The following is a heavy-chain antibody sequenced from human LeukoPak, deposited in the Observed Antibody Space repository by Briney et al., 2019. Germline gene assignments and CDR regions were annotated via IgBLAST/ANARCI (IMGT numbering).Heavy chain of an antibody. CDR1: GYSISSGYY. V-gene: IGHV4-38-2*02. J-gene: IGHJ4*02. Sequence: SETLSLTCTVSGYSISSGYYWGWIRQSPGKGLEWIGSIYNSGSTYYNPSLKSRVTVSIDTSKNQFSLKLSSVTAADTAVYYCARARVDYGDYLDRGQGTLVTVSS. CDR3: ARARVDYGDYLD. D-gene: IGHD4-17*01. CDR2: IYNSGST.